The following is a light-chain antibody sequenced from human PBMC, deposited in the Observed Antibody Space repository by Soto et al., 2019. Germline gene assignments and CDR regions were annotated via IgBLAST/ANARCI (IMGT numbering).Light chain of an antibody. V-gene: IGLV2-14*01. CDR2: EVT. CDR3: SSYTSSSTLI. Sequence: QSALTQPASVSGSPGQSITISCTGTSSDVGGYNFVSWYQHHPGKAPKFLIYEVTNRPSGISNRLSGSKSGNTASLTISGLQPEEEAVYYCSSYTSSSTLIFGGGTKLTVL. J-gene: IGLJ2*01. CDR1: SSDVGGYNF.